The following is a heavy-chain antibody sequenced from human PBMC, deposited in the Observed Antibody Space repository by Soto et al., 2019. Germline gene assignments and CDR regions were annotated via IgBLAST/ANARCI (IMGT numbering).Heavy chain of an antibody. CDR2: IIPIFGTA. CDR1: GGTFSSYA. J-gene: IGHJ6*02. CDR3: ARDNLVVVPAAKSTYYYYGMDV. D-gene: IGHD2-2*01. Sequence: SVKVSCKASGGTFSSYAISWVRQAPGQGLEWMGGIIPIFGTANYAQKFQGRVTITADESTSTAYMELSSLRSEDTAVYYCARDNLVVVPAAKSTYYYYGMDVWGQGTTVTVSS. V-gene: IGHV1-69*13.